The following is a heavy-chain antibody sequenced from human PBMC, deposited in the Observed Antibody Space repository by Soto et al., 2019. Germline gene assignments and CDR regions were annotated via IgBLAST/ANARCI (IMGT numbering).Heavy chain of an antibody. J-gene: IGHJ4*02. CDR3: ARVGGYGDYVVDY. V-gene: IGHV4-39*01. D-gene: IGHD4-17*01. CDR1: GGSISSSSYY. Sequence: SETLSLTCTVSGGSISSSSYYWGWIRQPPGKGLEWIGSIYYSGSTYYNPSLKSRVTISVDTSKNQFSLKLSSVTAADTAVYYCARVGGYGDYVVDYWGQGTLVTVSS. CDR2: IYYSGST.